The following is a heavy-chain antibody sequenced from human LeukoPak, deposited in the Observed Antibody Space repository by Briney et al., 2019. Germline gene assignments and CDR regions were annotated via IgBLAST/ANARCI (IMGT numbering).Heavy chain of an antibody. CDR1: GGSFSGYY. CDR2: INHSGSN. Sequence: AETLSLTCAVSGGSFSGYYWSWIRQPPGKGLEWVGEINHSGSNNYNPYSMRRVTISVDTSKNQFSLKLSSVTAADTAVYYCARLTMVRRVIIDWYFDLWGRGTLVTVSS. V-gene: IGHV4-34*01. CDR3: ARLTMVRRVIIDWYFDL. D-gene: IGHD3-10*01. J-gene: IGHJ2*01.